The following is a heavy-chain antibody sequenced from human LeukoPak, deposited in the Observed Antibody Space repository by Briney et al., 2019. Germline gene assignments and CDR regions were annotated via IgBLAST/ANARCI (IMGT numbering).Heavy chain of an antibody. CDR2: IKQDGSEK. D-gene: IGHD6-19*01. Sequence: GESLRLSCAASGFTFSSYWMNWVRQAPGKGLEWVANIKQDGSEKYYLDSVRGRFTISRDNAKNSLYLQMNSLRAEDTAVYYCAREFGWSFAYWGQGTLVTVSS. V-gene: IGHV3-7*01. CDR1: GFTFSSYW. CDR3: AREFGWSFAY. J-gene: IGHJ4*02.